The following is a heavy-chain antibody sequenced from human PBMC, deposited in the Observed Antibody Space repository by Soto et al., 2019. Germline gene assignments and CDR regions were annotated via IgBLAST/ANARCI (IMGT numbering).Heavy chain of an antibody. D-gene: IGHD3-3*01. V-gene: IGHV4-31*03. J-gene: IGHJ2*01. Sequence: SETLSLTCTVSGGSISSGVYYWSWIRQHPGKGLEWIGYIYYSGSTYYNPSLKSRVTISVDTSKNQFSLKLSSVTAADTAVYYCARGAYDFWSGYYGYFDLWGRGTLVTVSS. CDR1: GGSISSGVYY. CDR2: IYYSGST. CDR3: ARGAYDFWSGYYGYFDL.